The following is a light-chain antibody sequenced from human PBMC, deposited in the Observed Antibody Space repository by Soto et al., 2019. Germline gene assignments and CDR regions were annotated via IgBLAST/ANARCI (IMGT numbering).Light chain of an antibody. Sequence: QTVVTQEPSFSVSPGRTVTLTCGLSSGSVSTSYNPSWYQQTPGQAPRTLIYSTNTRSSGVPDRFSGSILGNKAALTITGAQADDESDYYCVLYMGSGIGVFGGGTKLTVL. J-gene: IGLJ3*02. CDR3: VLYMGSGIGV. CDR1: SGSVSTSYN. V-gene: IGLV8-61*01. CDR2: STN.